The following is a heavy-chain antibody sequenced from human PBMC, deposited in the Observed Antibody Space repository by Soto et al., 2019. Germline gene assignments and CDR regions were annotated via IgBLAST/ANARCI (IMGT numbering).Heavy chain of an antibody. CDR2: IYYSGST. D-gene: IGHD5-18*01. CDR1: GGSISIYY. V-gene: IGHV4-59*01. J-gene: IGHJ4*02. Sequence: SDTLSLTFTVSGGSISIYYWSWTRQPPGKGLEWIGYIYYSGSTNYNPSLKSRVTISVDTSKNQFSLKLSSVTAADTAVYYCARGRIQLWYPFDYWGQGTLVTVSS. CDR3: ARGRIQLWYPFDY.